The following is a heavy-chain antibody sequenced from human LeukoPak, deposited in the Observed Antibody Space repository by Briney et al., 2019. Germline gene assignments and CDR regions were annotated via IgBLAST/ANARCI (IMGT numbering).Heavy chain of an antibody. D-gene: IGHD2-2*01. J-gene: IGHJ6*02. V-gene: IGHV3-23*01. CDR3: AKDCLGIVVVPAASCMDV. CDR1: GFTFSSYA. CDR2: ISGSGGST. Sequence: GGSLRLSCAASGFTFSSYAMSWVRQAPGKGLEWVSAISGSGGSTYYADSVKGRFTISRDNSKNTLYLQMNSLRAEDTAVYYCAKDCLGIVVVPAASCMDVWGQGTTVTVSS.